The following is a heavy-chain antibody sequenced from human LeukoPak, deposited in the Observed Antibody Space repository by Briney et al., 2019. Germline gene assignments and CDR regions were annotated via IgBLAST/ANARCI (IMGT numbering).Heavy chain of an antibody. V-gene: IGHV4-61*02. CDR3: ARVYNVDV. D-gene: IGHD1-14*01. CDR2: IYTSGST. Sequence: PSETLSLTCTVSGGSISSGSYYWSWIRQPAGKGLEWIGRIYTSGSTNYNPSLKSRVTISVDTSKNQFSLKLSSVTAADTAVYYCARVYNVDVWGKGTTVTVSS. CDR1: GGSISSGSYY. J-gene: IGHJ6*04.